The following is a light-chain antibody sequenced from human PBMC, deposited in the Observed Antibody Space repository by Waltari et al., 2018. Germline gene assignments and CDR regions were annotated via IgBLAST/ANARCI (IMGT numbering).Light chain of an antibody. CDR2: WAS. Sequence: DIVMTQSPDSLAVSLGERATINCKSSQSVLYSSNNKNYLAWYQQKPGQSPKVLIYWASTRESGVPDRFSGSGSGTDFTLTISSLQAEDVAVYYCQQYYSSPYNFGQGTKLEIK. J-gene: IGKJ2*01. CDR3: QQYYSSPYN. V-gene: IGKV4-1*01. CDR1: QSVLYSSNNKNY.